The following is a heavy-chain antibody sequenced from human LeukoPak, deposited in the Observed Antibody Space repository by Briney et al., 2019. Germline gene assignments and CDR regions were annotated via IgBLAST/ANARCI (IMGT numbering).Heavy chain of an antibody. V-gene: IGHV4-59*01. CDR1: GGSISSYY. CDR2: IYYSGTT. CDR3: ARGVYVAAAQYGY. D-gene: IGHD6-13*01. Sequence: SETLSPTCTVSGGSISSYYWSWIRQPPGKGLEWIGYIYYSGTTNYNPSLKSRVTISVDTSKNQFSLKLSSVTAADTAVYYCARGVYVAAAQYGYWGQGTLVTVSS. J-gene: IGHJ4*02.